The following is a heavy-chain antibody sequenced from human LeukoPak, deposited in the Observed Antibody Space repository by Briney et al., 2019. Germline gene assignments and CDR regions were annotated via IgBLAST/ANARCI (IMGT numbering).Heavy chain of an antibody. CDR1: GGSISSGGYY. D-gene: IGHD2-2*01. V-gene: IGHV4-31*03. J-gene: IGHJ6*02. Sequence: SETLSLTCTVSGGSISSGGYYWSWIRQHPGKGLEWLGYIYYSGSTYYNPSLKSRVPISVDTSKNQFSLKLSSVTAADTAVYYCARSDIVVVPAAKASVYYYYGMDVWGQGTTVTVSS. CDR3: ARSDIVVVPAAKASVYYYYGMDV. CDR2: IYYSGST.